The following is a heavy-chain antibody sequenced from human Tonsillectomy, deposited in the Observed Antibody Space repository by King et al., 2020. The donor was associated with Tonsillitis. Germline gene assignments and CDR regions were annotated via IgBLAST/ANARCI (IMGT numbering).Heavy chain of an antibody. D-gene: IGHD3-3*01. CDR2: ISGGGVDT. J-gene: IGHJ4*02. Sequence: VQLVESGGGLVQPGGSLRLFCAASGFTFTTSAMSWVRQAPGEGLEGVSHISGGGVDTYYSDSGKGRFTVSRDKSKRTLYLLMNSLSPEDTAVYYCAKVPGDFWSTSYYFDHWGLGTLVTVSS. CDR1: GFTFTTSA. V-gene: IGHV3-23*04. CDR3: AKVPGDFWSTSYYFDH.